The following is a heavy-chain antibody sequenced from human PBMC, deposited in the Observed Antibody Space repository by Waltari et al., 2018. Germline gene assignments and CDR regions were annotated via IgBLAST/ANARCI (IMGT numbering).Heavy chain of an antibody. CDR3: AHKYNWNLELDP. V-gene: IGHV2-5*01. D-gene: IGHD1-1*01. CDR1: GFSLTTTGAG. CDR2: IYWNDDK. J-gene: IGHJ5*02. Sequence: QITLKESGPTLVKPTQTLTLTCTFSGFSLTTTGAGVGWIRQPPGKALECLALIYWNDDKSYSPSLKSRLTITKDTSKNQWVLTMTNMDPVDTATYYCAHKYNWNLELDPWGQGILVTVSS.